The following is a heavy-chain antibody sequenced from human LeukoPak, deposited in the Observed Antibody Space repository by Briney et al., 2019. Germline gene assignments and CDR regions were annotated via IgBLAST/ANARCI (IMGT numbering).Heavy chain of an antibody. CDR1: GLTLSTYW. J-gene: IGHJ4*02. D-gene: IGHD3-3*01. CDR2: ISPDGTIT. V-gene: IGHV3-74*03. Sequence: GGSLRLSCAASGLTLSTYWMHWVRQGPGKGLVWVSYISPDGTITKYADSVKGRFTIPRDNAKNTLYLQMNSLRAEDTAVYYCATPWSYWGQGTLVTVSS. CDR3: ATPWSY.